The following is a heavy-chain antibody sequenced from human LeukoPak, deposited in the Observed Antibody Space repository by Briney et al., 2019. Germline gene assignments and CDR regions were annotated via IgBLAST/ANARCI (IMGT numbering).Heavy chain of an antibody. CDR3: ARSTGELHTYGY. J-gene: IGHJ4*02. CDR2: INPNSGGT. D-gene: IGHD1-26*01. Sequence: ASVKVSCKASGYTFTGYYMHWVRQAPGQGLEWMGWINPNSGGTNYAQKFQGRVTMTRDTSISTAYMELSRLRSDDTAVYYCARSTGELHTYGYWGQGTLVNVSS. CDR1: GYTFTGYY. V-gene: IGHV1-2*02.